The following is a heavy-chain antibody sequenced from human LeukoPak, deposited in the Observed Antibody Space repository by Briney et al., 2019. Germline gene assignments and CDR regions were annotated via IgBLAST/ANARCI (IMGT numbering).Heavy chain of an antibody. V-gene: IGHV4-34*01. J-gene: IGHJ6*02. CDR2: INHRGRT. Sequence: ETLSLTCAVYGGSFSGYYWSWIRQPPGKGLEWIGEINHRGRTNYTSSLKSRVTISGDTSKNQFSLKLTSVTAADTAVYYCARGVSSGWYDYYYGLDVWGQGTTVTVSS. CDR3: ARGVSSGWYDYYYGLDV. D-gene: IGHD6-19*01. CDR1: GGSFSGYY.